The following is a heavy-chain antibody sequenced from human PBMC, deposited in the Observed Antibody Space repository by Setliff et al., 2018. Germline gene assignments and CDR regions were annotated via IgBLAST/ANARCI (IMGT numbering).Heavy chain of an antibody. V-gene: IGHV3-48*04. D-gene: IGHD3-10*01. CDR3: ARDRGGTNPWFDF. Sequence: GGSLRLSCAASGFTFSRYAMNWVRQTPGKGLEWVSYISASSANIQYADSVRGRFTVSRDNAENSLYLQMNSLRAEDTAVYYCARDRGGTNPWFDFWGQGTQVTVSS. CDR1: GFTFSRYA. J-gene: IGHJ5*01. CDR2: ISASSANI.